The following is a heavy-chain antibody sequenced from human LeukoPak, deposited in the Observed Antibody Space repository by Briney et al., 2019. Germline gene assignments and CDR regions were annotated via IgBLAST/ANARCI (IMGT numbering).Heavy chain of an antibody. CDR2: IYHSGST. V-gene: IGHV4-4*02. CDR1: GGSISSSNW. CDR3: ARGSREIAAAGGFDY. J-gene: IGHJ4*02. Sequence: SGTLSLTCAVSGGSISSSNWWSWVRQPPGKGLEWIGEIYHSGSTNYNPSLKSRVTISVDKSKNQFSLKLSSVTAADTAVYYCARGSREIAAAGGFDYWGQGTLVTVSS. D-gene: IGHD6-13*01.